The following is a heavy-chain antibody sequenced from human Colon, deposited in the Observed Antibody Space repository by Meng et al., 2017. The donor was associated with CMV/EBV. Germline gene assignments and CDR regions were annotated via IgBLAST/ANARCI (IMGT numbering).Heavy chain of an antibody. V-gene: IGHV1-69*10. CDR1: GDTFNNYA. J-gene: IGHJ4*02. Sequence: SVKVSCKASGDTFNNYAISWVRQAPGQGLEWVGGIVPIVSRTNYAQKFQGRVAITADKSTSTAYMELRSLRSEDTAVYFCATGGAAQSSTNRNHFDYWGQGTLVTVSS. CDR2: IVPIVSRT. CDR3: ATGGAAQSSTNRNHFDY. D-gene: IGHD1-26*01.